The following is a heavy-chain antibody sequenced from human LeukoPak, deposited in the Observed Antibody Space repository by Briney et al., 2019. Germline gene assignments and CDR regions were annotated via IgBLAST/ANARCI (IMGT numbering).Heavy chain of an antibody. V-gene: IGHV4-4*02. CDR2: IYHSGST. D-gene: IGHD2-21*02. CDR3: ARDIGCGGDCYPPALNYFDY. J-gene: IGHJ4*02. Sequence: PSGTLSLTCAVSGGSISSSNWWSWVRQPPGKGLEWIGEIYHSGSTNYNPSLKSRVTISVDTSKNQFSLKLSSVTAADTAVYYCARDIGCGGDCYPPALNYFDYWGQGTLVTVSS. CDR1: GGSISSSNW.